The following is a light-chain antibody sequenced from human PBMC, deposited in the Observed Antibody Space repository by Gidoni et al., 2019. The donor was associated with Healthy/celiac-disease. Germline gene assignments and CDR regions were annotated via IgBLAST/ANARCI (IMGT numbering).Light chain of an antibody. Sequence: EIEMTQSPATLSVSPRERDTLSCRASQSVSSNLAWYQQKPGQAPRLLIYGSSTRATGIPARFIGSGSGTEVTLTISSLQSEDFAVYYCQQYNNWPPLTFGGGTKVEIK. CDR2: GSS. V-gene: IGKV3-15*01. CDR3: QQYNNWPPLT. J-gene: IGKJ4*01. CDR1: QSVSSN.